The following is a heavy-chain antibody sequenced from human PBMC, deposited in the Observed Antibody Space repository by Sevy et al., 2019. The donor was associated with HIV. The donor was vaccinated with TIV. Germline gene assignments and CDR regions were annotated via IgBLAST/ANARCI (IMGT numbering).Heavy chain of an antibody. J-gene: IGHJ4*02. CDR2: INPSNGGT. D-gene: IGHD3-10*01. CDR3: ARVVDYGSGTFRDY. CDR1: GYTFSGYQ. Sequence: ASVKVSCKTSGYTFSGYQIYWVRQAPGQGLEWMGWINPSNGGTNYPQKFQGRVTMTRDTSITTVYMELSRLTFDVTGVYYCARVVDYGSGTFRDYWGQGTLVTASS. V-gene: IGHV1-2*02.